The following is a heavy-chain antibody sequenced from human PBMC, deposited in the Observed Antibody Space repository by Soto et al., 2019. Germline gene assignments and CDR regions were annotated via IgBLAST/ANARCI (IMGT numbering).Heavy chain of an antibody. V-gene: IGHV3-30*18. CDR2: IAYDGTNK. CDR1: GFTFNTYG. CDR3: AKVSDRHYAMDV. J-gene: IGHJ6*02. Sequence: LRLSCAASGFTFNTYGMHWVRQAPGEGLEWVAVIAYDGTNKYYRDSVKGRFTVSRDNSKNALYLLMNSLRPEDTAVYYCAKVSDRHYAMDVWGQGTTVTVSS.